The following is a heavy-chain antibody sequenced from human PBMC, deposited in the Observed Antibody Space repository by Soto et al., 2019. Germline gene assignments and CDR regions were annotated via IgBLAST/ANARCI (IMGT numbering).Heavy chain of an antibody. CDR3: ARHYYDSSGYYFALGLDV. J-gene: IGHJ6*02. CDR2: IYYTGST. Sequence: SETLSLTCTVSGGSIGSYYWTWIRQPPGKGLEWIGHIYYTGSTNYNPSLKSRVTISIDTSENQFSLKLHSGTAADTAVYYCARHYYDSSGYYFALGLDVWGQGTTVTVSS. D-gene: IGHD3-22*01. CDR1: GGSIGSYY. V-gene: IGHV4-59*01.